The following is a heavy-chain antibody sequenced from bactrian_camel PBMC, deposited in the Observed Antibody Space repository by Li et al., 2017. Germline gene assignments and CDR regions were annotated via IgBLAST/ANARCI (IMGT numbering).Heavy chain of an antibody. J-gene: IGHJ6*01. CDR1: ADIYSNQC. CDR2: IYTGGGGP. CDR3: AKEGRSTGPDFDY. Sequence: HVQLVESGGGSVQVGGSLRLSCVAPADIYSNQCLVWFRQSPGKEREGVASIYTGGGGPYYADSVKGRFTISQDDANNILYLQLNSLKTEDTAMYYCAKEGRSTGPDFDYWGQGTQVTVS. V-gene: IGHV3S1*01.